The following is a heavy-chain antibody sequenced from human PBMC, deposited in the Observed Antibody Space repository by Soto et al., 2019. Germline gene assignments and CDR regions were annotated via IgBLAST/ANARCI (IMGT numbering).Heavy chain of an antibody. CDR3: ARGSSIAGLYYGMDV. CDR1: GGSISSGGYY. CDR2: NYYSGIT. V-gene: IGHV4-31*03. J-gene: IGHJ6*02. D-gene: IGHD6-6*01. Sequence: QVQLQESGPGLVKPSQTLSLTCTVSGGSISSGGYYWTWIRQHPGKGLEWIGYNYYSGITYYNPSLKSRVTISLDTSKTPVSPKLSSVTAADTAVYYCARGSSIAGLYYGMDVWGQGTTVTVSS.